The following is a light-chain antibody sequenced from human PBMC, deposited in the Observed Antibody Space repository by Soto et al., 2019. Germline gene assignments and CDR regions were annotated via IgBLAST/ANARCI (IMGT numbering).Light chain of an antibody. Sequence: DIQMTQSPSTLSASVGDRVTITCRASLRISSWLAWYQQKPGKGPKLLIYKAYSLESGAPARFSGSGSGTDFTLTISSLQPDDFATYYCHQYNSYSLTFGEGTKVEIK. CDR3: HQYNSYSLT. J-gene: IGKJ1*01. V-gene: IGKV1-5*03. CDR1: LRISSW. CDR2: KAY.